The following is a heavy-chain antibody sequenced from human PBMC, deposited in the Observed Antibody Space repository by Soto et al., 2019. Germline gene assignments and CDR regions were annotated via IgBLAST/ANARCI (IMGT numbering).Heavy chain of an antibody. V-gene: IGHV3-33*01. J-gene: IGHJ6*02. Sequence: PGGSLGLGCAACGFTFRSYVVHGVRQAPGKVLASVAVIGYDGSNKDDEDCVKGRFTISRDNSKNTLYLQMNSLRAEDTAVYYCARSIAVAGTPIWDYYYGMDVWGQGTTVTVCS. D-gene: IGHD6-19*01. CDR2: IGYDGSNK. CDR1: GFTFRSYV. CDR3: ARSIAVAGTPIWDYYYGMDV.